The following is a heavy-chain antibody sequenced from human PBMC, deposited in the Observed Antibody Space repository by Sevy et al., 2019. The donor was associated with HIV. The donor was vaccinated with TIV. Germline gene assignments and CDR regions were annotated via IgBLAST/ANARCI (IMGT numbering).Heavy chain of an antibody. CDR1: GFTFSSYA. V-gene: IGHV3-30-3*01. CDR2: ISYDGSNK. D-gene: IGHD1-26*01. CDR3: ARSSGSYSYFDY. Sequence: GGSLRLSCAASGFTFSSYAMHWVRQAPGKGLEWVAVISYDGSNKYYADSVKGRFTISRDNSKNTLYLQMNSLRAEDTAVYYCARSSGSYSYFDYWGQRTLVTVSS. J-gene: IGHJ4*02.